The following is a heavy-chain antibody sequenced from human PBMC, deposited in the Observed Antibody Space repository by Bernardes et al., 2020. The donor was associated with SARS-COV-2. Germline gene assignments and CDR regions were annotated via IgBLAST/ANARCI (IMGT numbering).Heavy chain of an antibody. CDR2: IWYDGSNK. CDR3: ARPEIEMHSSGWYGLWYFDY. CDR1: GFTLSSYG. V-gene: IGHV3-33*01. Sequence: GSLRLSCAASGFTLSSYGMHWVRQAPGKGLEWVAVIWYDGSNKYYADSVKGRFTISRDNSKNTLYLQMNSLRAEDTAVYYCARPEIEMHSSGWYGLWYFDYWGQGTLITVSS. D-gene: IGHD6-19*01. J-gene: IGHJ4*02.